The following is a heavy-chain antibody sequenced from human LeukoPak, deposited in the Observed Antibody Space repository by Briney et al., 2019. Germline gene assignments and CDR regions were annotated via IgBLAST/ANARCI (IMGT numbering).Heavy chain of an antibody. D-gene: IGHD1-1*01. CDR2: IYYSGST. Sequence: SETLSLTCTVSGGSISSSSYYWGWIRQPPGKGLEWIGSIYYSGSTYYNPSLKSRVTISVDTSKNQFSLKLSSVTAADTAVYYCARKGDNSPSLYYYYMDVWGKGTTVTISS. CDR1: GGSISSSSYY. J-gene: IGHJ6*03. CDR3: ARKGDNSPSLYYYYMDV. V-gene: IGHV4-39*01.